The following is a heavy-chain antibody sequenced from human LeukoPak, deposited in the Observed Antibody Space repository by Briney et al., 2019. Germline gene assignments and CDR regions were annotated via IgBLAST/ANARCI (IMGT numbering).Heavy chain of an antibody. D-gene: IGHD3-10*01. CDR1: GYSFTSYW. CDR3: ARHSTYYYGSGSYYNQDY. Sequence: SLKISCKGSGYSFTSYWIGWVRQMPGKGLEWMGIIYPGDSDTRYSPSFQGQVTISADKSISTAYLQWSSLKASDTAMYYCARHSTYYYGSGSYYNQDYWGQGTLVTVSS. J-gene: IGHJ4*02. CDR2: IYPGDSDT. V-gene: IGHV5-51*01.